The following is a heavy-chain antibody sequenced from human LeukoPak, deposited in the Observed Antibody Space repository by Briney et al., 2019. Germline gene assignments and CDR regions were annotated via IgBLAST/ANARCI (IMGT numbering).Heavy chain of an antibody. Sequence: ASVKVSCKASGCTFSGYYMHWMRQAPGQGLEWMGCINPNSGGTNYAQKFQGRVTMTRDTSISTAYMELSRLRSDDTAVYYCARDVGEYCSSTSCYASDYWGQGTLVTVSS. D-gene: IGHD2-2*01. V-gene: IGHV1-2*02. J-gene: IGHJ4*02. CDR3: ARDVGEYCSSTSCYASDY. CDR1: GCTFSGYY. CDR2: INPNSGGT.